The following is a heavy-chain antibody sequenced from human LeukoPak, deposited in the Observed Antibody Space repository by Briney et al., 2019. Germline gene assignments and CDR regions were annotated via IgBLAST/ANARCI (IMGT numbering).Heavy chain of an antibody. J-gene: IGHJ4*02. V-gene: IGHV3-21*01. CDR1: GFTFRSYN. CDR2: ISSSSSYI. D-gene: IGHD2-15*01. Sequence: PGGSLRLSCEASGFTFRSYNMNWVHQAPGKGLEWGSSISSSSSYIYSADSVKGRFTISRDNAKNSMYLQMNSLRAEDTAVYYCARDRSYGAPFDYWGQGTLVTVSS. CDR3: ARDRSYGAPFDY.